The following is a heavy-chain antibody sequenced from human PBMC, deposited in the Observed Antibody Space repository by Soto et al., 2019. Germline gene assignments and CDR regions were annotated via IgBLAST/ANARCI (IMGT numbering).Heavy chain of an antibody. CDR3: ARDNGMAGSFDP. CDR2: IISSSTTI. Sequence: GGSLRLSCTASGFTFSSYSMNWVRQAPGKGLEWISYIISSSTTIYYADSVKGRFTISRDNAKNSLYLQMNSLRDEDTAVYYCARDNGMAGSFDPWGQETLVTVSS. V-gene: IGHV3-48*02. CDR1: GFTFSSYS. D-gene: IGHD2-8*01. J-gene: IGHJ5*02.